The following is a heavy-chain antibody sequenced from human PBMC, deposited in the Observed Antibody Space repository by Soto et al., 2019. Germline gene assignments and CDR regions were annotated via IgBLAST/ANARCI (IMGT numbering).Heavy chain of an antibody. CDR3: ARGLYGDSVGYDH. CDR2: IKTDGSSA. Sequence: VQVVESGGGSVQPGGSLRLSCAASGFTFSVYYMHWIRQVPGKGLFWVCRIKTDGSSADYADSVKGRFTISRDNAKNTLSLLMNSLTVEDTAVYYCARGLYGDSVGYDHWGQGALVTVSS. D-gene: IGHD4-17*01. V-gene: IGHV3-74*01. J-gene: IGHJ4*02. CDR1: GFTFSVYY.